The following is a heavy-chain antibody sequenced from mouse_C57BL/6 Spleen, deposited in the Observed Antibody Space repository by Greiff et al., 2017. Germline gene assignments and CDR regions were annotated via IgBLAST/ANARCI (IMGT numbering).Heavy chain of an antibody. CDR1: GFTFSSYA. CDR3: AEDRSEFYFDY. D-gene: IGHD2-14*01. V-gene: IGHV5-4*03. Sequence: DVKLVESGGGLVKPGGSLKLSCAASGFTFSSYAMSWVRQTPEKRLEWVATISDGGSYTYYPDNVKGRFTFSRDNAKNNLYLQMRHLKSEDTAMYYCAEDRSEFYFDYWGQGTTLTVSS. J-gene: IGHJ2*01. CDR2: ISDGGSYT.